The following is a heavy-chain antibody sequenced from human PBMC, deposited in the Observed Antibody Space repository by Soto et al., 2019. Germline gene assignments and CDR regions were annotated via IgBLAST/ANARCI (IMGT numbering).Heavy chain of an antibody. D-gene: IGHD6-13*01. V-gene: IGHV3-23*01. Sequence: EVQLLESGGGLVQPGGSLRVSCAASGFTFSTYAMNWVRQAPGKGLEWVSAISGSGGSTYYADSVKGRFTISSDNSKNTLYLQMNSLRAEDTAVYYCAKGATSSWYGGHFDCWGQGTLVTVSS. CDR1: GFTFSTYA. CDR2: ISGSGGST. CDR3: AKGATSSWYGGHFDC. J-gene: IGHJ4*02.